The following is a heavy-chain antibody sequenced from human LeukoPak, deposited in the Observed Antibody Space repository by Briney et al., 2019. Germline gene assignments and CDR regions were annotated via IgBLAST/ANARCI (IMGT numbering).Heavy chain of an antibody. D-gene: IGHD5-24*01. V-gene: IGHV5-51*06. CDR3: ARVGGGGYSRRLDY. CDR2: NYPGDSDH. J-gene: IGHJ4*02. Sequence: GGSLKISCKGSGYSFTTYWIGWVRQMPGKGPEWIGINYPGDSDHTYSPSFQGQVTISTDKSIRAPYLQWTILKASDTAMYYGARVGGGGYSRRLDYWGQGTLVT. CDR1: GYSFTTYW.